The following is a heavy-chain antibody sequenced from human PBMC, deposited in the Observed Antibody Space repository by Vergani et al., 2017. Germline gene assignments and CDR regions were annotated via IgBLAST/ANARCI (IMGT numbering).Heavy chain of an antibody. CDR1: GFTFSSYG. CDR2: IWYDGSNK. CDR3: AKERLWFPSKDFDY. V-gene: IGHV3-33*06. J-gene: IGHJ4*02. Sequence: QVQLVESGGGVVQPGRSLRLSCAASGFTFSSYGMHWVRQAPGKGLEWVAVIWYDGSNKYYADSVKGRFTISRDNSKNTLYLQMNSLRAEDTAVYYCAKERLWFPSKDFDYWGQGTLVTVSS. D-gene: IGHD3-10*01.